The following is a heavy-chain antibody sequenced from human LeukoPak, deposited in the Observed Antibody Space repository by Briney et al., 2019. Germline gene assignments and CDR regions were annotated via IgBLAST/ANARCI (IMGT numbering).Heavy chain of an antibody. CDR2: IWYDGSNK. J-gene: IGHJ4*02. D-gene: IGHD3-10*01. V-gene: IGHV3-33*01. CDR3: ARDRAITMVRGVVDY. Sequence: GRSLRLSCAASGFTFSSYGMHWVRQAPGKGLEWVAVIWYDGSNKYYADSVKGRFTISRDNSKNTMYLQMNSRRAEDTAVYDCARDRAITMVRGVVDYWGQGTLVTVSS. CDR1: GFTFSSYG.